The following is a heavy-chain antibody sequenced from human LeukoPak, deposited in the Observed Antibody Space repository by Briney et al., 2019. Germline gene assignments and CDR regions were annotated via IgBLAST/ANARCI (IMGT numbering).Heavy chain of an antibody. D-gene: IGHD1-1*01. CDR2: ISGSGTTM. J-gene: IGHJ4*02. V-gene: IGHV3-11*01. Sequence: GGSLRLSCAASGFTFSDYYMSWIRQAPGKGLEWVSYISGSGTTMYYADSVKGRFTISRDNAKNSLYLRMNSLRAEDTAVYYCARGLERAFDYWGQGTLVTVSS. CDR1: GFTFSDYY. CDR3: ARGLERAFDY.